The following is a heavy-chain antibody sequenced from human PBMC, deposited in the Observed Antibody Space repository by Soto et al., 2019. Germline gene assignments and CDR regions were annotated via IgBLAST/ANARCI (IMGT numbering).Heavy chain of an antibody. CDR1: ACTLTSSY. CDR2: INPSCGST. Sequence: SVKVGCRSSACTLTSSYMHRVRQAPGKGLEWMGIINPSCGSTSYAQKFQGRVTMTRDTSTSTVYMELSSLRSEDTAVYYCARDYGGQNVYFDYWGQGTLGPVSP. CDR3: ARDYGGQNVYFDY. J-gene: IGHJ4*02. V-gene: IGHV1-46*01. D-gene: IGHD4-17*01.